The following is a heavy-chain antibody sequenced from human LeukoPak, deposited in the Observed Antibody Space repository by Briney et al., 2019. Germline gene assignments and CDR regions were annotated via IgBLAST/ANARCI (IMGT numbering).Heavy chain of an antibody. CDR1: GYTFTRYD. CDR3: ARNFGGNNYELGIGY. CDR2: MNPNSGNT. V-gene: IGHV1-8*01. J-gene: IGHJ4*02. D-gene: IGHD3-16*01. Sequence: ASVKVSYKASGYTFTRYDINWVRQATGQGREWMGWMNPNSGNTGYAQKFQGRVTMTRNTSISTAYMELSSLRSEDTAVYYCARNFGGNNYELGIGYWGQGTLVTVSS.